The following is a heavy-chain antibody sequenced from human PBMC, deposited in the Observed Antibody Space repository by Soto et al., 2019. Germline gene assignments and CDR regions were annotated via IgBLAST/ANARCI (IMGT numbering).Heavy chain of an antibody. Sequence: PGRPLTLSCAASGFTFSSYAMSWVRQAPGKGLEWVSPISGSGGSTYYADSVKGRFTISRDNSKNTLYLQMNSLGAEDTAVYYCAKSARITMVRDGMDVWGQGTTVTVS. CDR1: GFTFSSYA. D-gene: IGHD3-10*01. V-gene: IGHV3-23*01. CDR3: AKSARITMVRDGMDV. CDR2: ISGSGGST. J-gene: IGHJ6*02.